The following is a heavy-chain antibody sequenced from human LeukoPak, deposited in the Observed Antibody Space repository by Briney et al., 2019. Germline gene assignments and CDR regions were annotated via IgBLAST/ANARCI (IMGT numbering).Heavy chain of an antibody. Sequence: SETLSLTCTVSGGSISGSSYYWGWIRQPPGKGLEWIGSIYYSGSTYYNPSLKSRVTISVDTSKNQFSLKLSSVTAADTAVYYCASSWLTALYFDYWGQGTLVTVSS. CDR1: GGSISGSSYY. CDR3: ASSWLTALYFDY. V-gene: IGHV4-39*07. J-gene: IGHJ4*02. CDR2: IYYSGST. D-gene: IGHD5-12*01.